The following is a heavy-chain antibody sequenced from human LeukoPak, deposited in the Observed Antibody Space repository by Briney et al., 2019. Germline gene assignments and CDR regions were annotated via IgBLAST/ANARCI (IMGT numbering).Heavy chain of an antibody. Sequence: GGSLRLSCAAAGLTFSSYWMSWVRQAPGKGLEWVANIKQDGSEKYYVDSVKGRFTISRDNSKNTLYLQMNSLRAEDTAVYYCARGGRWQDYWGQGTLVTVSS. D-gene: IGHD5-24*01. CDR3: ARGGRWQDY. V-gene: IGHV3-7*03. J-gene: IGHJ4*02. CDR2: IKQDGSEK. CDR1: GLTFSSYW.